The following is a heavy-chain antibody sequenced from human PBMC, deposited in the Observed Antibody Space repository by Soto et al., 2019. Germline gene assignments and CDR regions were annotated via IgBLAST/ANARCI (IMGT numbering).Heavy chain of an antibody. D-gene: IGHD2-15*01. CDR1: GFTFSSYG. CDR3: AKEPYCSGGSCYTGSYFDY. Sequence: GGSLRLSCAASGFTFSSYGMHWVRQAPGKGLEWVAVISYDGSNKYYADSVKGRFTISRDNSKNTLYLQMNSLRAEDTAVYYCAKEPYCSGGSCYTGSYFDYWGQGTLVTVSS. J-gene: IGHJ4*02. CDR2: ISYDGSNK. V-gene: IGHV3-30*18.